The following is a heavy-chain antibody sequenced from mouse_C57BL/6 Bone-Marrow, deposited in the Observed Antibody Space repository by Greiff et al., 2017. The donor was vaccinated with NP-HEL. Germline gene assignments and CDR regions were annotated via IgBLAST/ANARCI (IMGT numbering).Heavy chain of an antibody. D-gene: IGHD1-1*01. J-gene: IGHJ2*01. CDR1: GYTFTSYW. V-gene: IGHV1-55*01. CDR3: ARVGFTTVVARSFDY. Sequence: QVQLKQPGAELVKPGASVKMSCKASGYTFTSYWITWVKQRPGQGLEWIGDIYPGSGSTNYNEKFKSKATLTVDTSSSTAYMQLSSLTSEDSAVYYCARVGFTTVVARSFDYWGQGTTLTVSS. CDR2: IYPGSGST.